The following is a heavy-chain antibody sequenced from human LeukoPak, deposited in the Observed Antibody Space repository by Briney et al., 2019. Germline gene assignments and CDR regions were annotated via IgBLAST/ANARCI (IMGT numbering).Heavy chain of an antibody. J-gene: IGHJ4*02. Sequence: HAGGSLRLSCAASGFTFSSYAMSWVRQAPGKGLEWVSAISGSGGSTYYADSVKGRFTISRDNSKNTLYLQMNSLRAEDTAVYYCAKDSRAAVALTDWGQGTLVTVSS. CDR3: AKDSRAAVALTD. V-gene: IGHV3-23*01. D-gene: IGHD6-19*01. CDR2: ISGSGGST. CDR1: GFTFSSYA.